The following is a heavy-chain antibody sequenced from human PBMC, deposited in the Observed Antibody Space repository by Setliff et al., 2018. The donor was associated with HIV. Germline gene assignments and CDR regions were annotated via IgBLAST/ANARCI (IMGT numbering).Heavy chain of an antibody. CDR2: VTVNGAT. CDR3: ARLRPSVADRSYFDH. D-gene: IGHD6-19*01. V-gene: IGHV4-61*02. Sequence: PSETLSLTCTVSGDSMTSGSYYWTWIRQPAGKRLEWIGRVTVNGATEYNPSLQSRLAISSDTSKNQFSLNLSSVIAADTAVYYCARLRPSVADRSYFDHWGQGTLVTVSS. J-gene: IGHJ4*02. CDR1: GDSMTSGSYY.